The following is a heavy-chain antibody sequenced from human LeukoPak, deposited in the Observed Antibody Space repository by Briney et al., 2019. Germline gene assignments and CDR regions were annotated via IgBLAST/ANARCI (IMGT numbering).Heavy chain of an antibody. CDR3: ARDGQGTKEDGYNQRRFDY. CDR1: GGTFSSYA. D-gene: IGHD5-24*01. J-gene: IGHJ4*02. V-gene: IGHV1-69*01. Sequence: SVKVSCMASGGTFSSYAISWVRQAPGQGLEWMGGIIPIFGTANYAQKFQGRVTITADESTSTAYMELSSLRSEDTAVYYCARDGQGTKEDGYNQRRFDYWGQGTLVTVSS. CDR2: IIPIFGTA.